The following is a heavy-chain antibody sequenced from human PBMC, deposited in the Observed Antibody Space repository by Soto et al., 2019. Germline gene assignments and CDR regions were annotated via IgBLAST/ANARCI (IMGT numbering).Heavy chain of an antibody. CDR3: AKDLGTGNTQKLAFDY. CDR1: GFTFSSYA. J-gene: IGHJ4*02. Sequence: PGGSLRLSCAASGFTFSSYAMSWVRQAPGKGLEWVSAISGSGGSTYYADSVKGRFTISRDNSKNTLYLQMNSLRAEDTAVYYCAKDLGTGNTQKLAFDYWGQGTLVTVSS. D-gene: IGHD1-7*01. CDR2: ISGSGGST. V-gene: IGHV3-23*01.